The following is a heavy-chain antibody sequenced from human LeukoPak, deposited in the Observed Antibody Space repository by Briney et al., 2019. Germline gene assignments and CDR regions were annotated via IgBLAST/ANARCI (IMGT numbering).Heavy chain of an antibody. CDR1: GFTFSNYW. CDR3: AREGRGYSYAFEY. CDR2: INSDGSST. V-gene: IGHV3-74*01. J-gene: IGHJ4*02. D-gene: IGHD5-18*01. Sequence: GGSLRLSCAASGFTFSNYWMHWVCQAPGKGLVWVSRINSDGSSTTYADSVKGRFTISRDNGQNTLYLQMNSLRAEDTAVYYCAREGRGYSYAFEYWGQGTLVTVSS.